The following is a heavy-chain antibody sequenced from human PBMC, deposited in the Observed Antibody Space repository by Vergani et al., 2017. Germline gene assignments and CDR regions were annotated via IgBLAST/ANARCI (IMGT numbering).Heavy chain of an antibody. Sequence: EVQLVESGGGLVQPGGSLRLSCAASGFTFSSYWMHWVRQAPGKGLVWVSRINSDGSSTSYADSVKGRFTISRDNAKNTLYLQMNSLRAEDTAVYYCAKEGKMSYCSSTSCSYGMDVWGQGTTVTVSS. J-gene: IGHJ6*02. D-gene: IGHD2-2*01. CDR1: GFTFSSYW. V-gene: IGHV3-74*01. CDR2: INSDGSST. CDR3: AKEGKMSYCSSTSCSYGMDV.